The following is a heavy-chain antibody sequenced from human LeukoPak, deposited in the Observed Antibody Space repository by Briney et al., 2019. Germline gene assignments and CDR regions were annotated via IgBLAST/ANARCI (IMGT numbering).Heavy chain of an antibody. J-gene: IGHJ4*02. Sequence: GGSLRLSCAASGFTFSDYYMSWIRQAPGKGLEWVSYISSSSSYTNYADSVKGRFTISRDNAKNSLYLQMNSLRAEDTAVYYCARAGTGYFTVGGNFDYRGQGTLVTVSS. CDR3: ARAGTGYFTVGGNFDY. V-gene: IGHV3-11*06. CDR2: ISSSSSYT. D-gene: IGHD3/OR15-3a*01. CDR1: GFTFSDYY.